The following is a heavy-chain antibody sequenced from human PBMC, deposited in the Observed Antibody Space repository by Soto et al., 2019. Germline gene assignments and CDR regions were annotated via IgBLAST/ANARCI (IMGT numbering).Heavy chain of an antibody. Sequence: ASVKVSCKVSGYTLTELSMHWVRQAPGKGGERMGGFDPEDGETIYAQKFQGRVTMTEETSTDTAYMELSSLRSEDTAVYYCETRHTSGYLFDYWGQGTLVTVSS. CDR3: ETRHTSGYLFDY. CDR1: GYTLTELS. CDR2: FDPEDGET. V-gene: IGHV1-24*01. J-gene: IGHJ4*02. D-gene: IGHD3-22*01.